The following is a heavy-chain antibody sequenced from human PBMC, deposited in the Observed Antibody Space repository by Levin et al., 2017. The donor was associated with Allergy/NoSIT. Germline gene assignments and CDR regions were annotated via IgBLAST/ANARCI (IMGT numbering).Heavy chain of an antibody. Sequence: AASVKVSCKASGYRFTSYGISWVRQAPGQGLEWMGWISGYTGIPDYTQKFQGRVAMTMDTSTTTAYMELRSLRSDDTAVYYCARDRGVGDTYANGLDVWGRGTTVSV. CDR1: GYRFTSYG. D-gene: IGHD3-10*01. CDR3: ARDRGVGDTYANGLDV. CDR2: ISGYTGIP. J-gene: IGHJ6*02. V-gene: IGHV1-18*01.